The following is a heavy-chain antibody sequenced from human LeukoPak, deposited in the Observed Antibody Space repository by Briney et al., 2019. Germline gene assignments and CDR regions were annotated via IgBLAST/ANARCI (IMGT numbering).Heavy chain of an antibody. CDR3: ARLVSHSGSSYYGMDV. D-gene: IGHD3-10*01. J-gene: IGHJ6*02. CDR2: IYYSGST. V-gene: IGHV4-59*08. Sequence: SETLSLTCTVSGGSISSYYWSWIRQPPGKGLEWIGYIYYSGSTNYNPSLKSRVTISVDTSKNQFSLKLSSVTAADTAVYYCARLVSHSGSSYYGMDVWGQGTTVTVSS. CDR1: GGSISSYY.